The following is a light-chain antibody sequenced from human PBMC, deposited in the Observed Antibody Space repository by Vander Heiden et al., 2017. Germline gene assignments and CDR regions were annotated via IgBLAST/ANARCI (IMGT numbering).Light chain of an antibody. Sequence: DIQMTQSPSSLSASVGERVTITCRANQSIITYLNWYQQKPGKAPNLLIFAVSNLQHGVPSRFSGSGSGTDFTLTISSLQPEDFATYYCQQSYSFATFGQGTRLEIK. J-gene: IGKJ5*01. V-gene: IGKV1-39*01. CDR3: QQSYSFAT. CDR2: AVS. CDR1: QSIITY.